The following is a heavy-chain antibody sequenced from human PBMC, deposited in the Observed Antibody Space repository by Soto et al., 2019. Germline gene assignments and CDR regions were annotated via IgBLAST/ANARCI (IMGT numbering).Heavy chain of an antibody. CDR3: ARELFEATSMFPELLY. J-gene: IGHJ4*02. D-gene: IGHD3-10*02. CDR1: GFTFSSYT. Sequence: LRLSCAASGFTFSSYTMHWVRQAPGKGLEWVAVISFDGMKKYNTDSVKGRFTISRDNSKNTLYLQMNSLRADDTAIYYCARELFEATSMFPELLYWGQGTLVTAPQ. CDR2: ISFDGMKK. V-gene: IGHV3-30*04.